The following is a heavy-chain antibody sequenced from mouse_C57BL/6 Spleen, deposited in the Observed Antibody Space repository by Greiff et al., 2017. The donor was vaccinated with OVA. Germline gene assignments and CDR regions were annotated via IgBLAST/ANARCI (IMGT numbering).Heavy chain of an antibody. V-gene: IGHV1-64*01. J-gene: IGHJ4*01. D-gene: IGHD1-1*01. CDR1: GYTFTSYW. CDR3: ARGLYGSSPMDY. CDR2: IHPNSGST. Sequence: QVQLQQPGAELVKPGASVKLSCKASGYTFTSYWMHWVKQRPGQGLEWIGMIHPNSGSTNYNEKFKSKATLTVDKSSSTAYMQLSSLTSEDSAVYYCARGLYGSSPMDYWGQGTSVTVSS.